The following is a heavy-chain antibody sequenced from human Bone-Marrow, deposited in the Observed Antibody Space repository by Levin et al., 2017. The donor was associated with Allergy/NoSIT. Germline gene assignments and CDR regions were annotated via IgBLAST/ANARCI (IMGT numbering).Heavy chain of an antibody. J-gene: IGHJ6*03. D-gene: IGHD6-13*01. V-gene: IGHV4-59*01. CDR2: IYYSGST. CDR3: ARGGSSSWTILGNYYYYYYMDV. Sequence: SETLSLTCTVSGGSISSYYWSWIRQPPGKGLEWIGYIYYSGSTNYNPSLKSRVTISVDTSKNQFSLKLSSVTAADTAVYYCARGGSSSWTILGNYYYYYYMDVWGKGTTVTVSS. CDR1: GGSISSYY.